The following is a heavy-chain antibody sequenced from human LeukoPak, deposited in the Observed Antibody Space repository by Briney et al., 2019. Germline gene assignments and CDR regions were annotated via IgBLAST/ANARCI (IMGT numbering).Heavy chain of an antibody. CDR2: IWYDGSNK. Sequence: GGSLRLSCVASGLILSNYGMHWVRQAPGKGLGWVAVIWYDGSNKYYADSVKGRFSISRDNSRNTVYLQMNNLRAEDTAIYYCTSNFDFWGQGTLVTVSS. CDR3: TSNFDF. CDR1: GLILSNYG. V-gene: IGHV3-33*01. J-gene: IGHJ4*02.